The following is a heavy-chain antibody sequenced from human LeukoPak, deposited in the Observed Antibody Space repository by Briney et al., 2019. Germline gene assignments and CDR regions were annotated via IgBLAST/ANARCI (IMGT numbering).Heavy chain of an antibody. CDR3: ARGPDVAAAEDAFDI. Sequence: GGSLRLSCATSGFTFSSYAMSWVRQAPGKGLEWVASVTGRSSYIYYADAVKGRFTISRDNVRNTLYLRMNSLRVEDSAVYYCARGPDVAAAEDAFDIWGQGTMVTVSS. D-gene: IGHD6-13*01. V-gene: IGHV3-21*06. J-gene: IGHJ3*02. CDR1: GFTFSSYA. CDR2: VTGRSSYI.